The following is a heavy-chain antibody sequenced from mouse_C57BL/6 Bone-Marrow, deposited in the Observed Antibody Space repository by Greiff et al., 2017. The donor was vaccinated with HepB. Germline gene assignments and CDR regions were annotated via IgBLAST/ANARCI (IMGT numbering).Heavy chain of an antibody. CDR2: IDPSDSYT. V-gene: IGHV1-50*01. J-gene: IGHJ4*01. D-gene: IGHD2-3*01. CDR1: GYTFTSYW. CDR3: ARRGDGYYDYAMDY. Sequence: QVQLKQPGAELVKPGASVKLSCKASGYTFTSYWMQWVKQRPGQGLEWIGEIDPSDSYTNYNQKFKGKATLTVDTPSSTAYMQLSSLTSEDSAVYYCARRGDGYYDYAMDYWGQGTSVTVSS.